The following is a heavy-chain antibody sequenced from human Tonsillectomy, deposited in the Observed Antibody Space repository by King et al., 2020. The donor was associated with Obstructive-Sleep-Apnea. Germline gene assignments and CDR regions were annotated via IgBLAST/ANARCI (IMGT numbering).Heavy chain of an antibody. CDR3: ARRAVGAIHRHFDY. CDR1: GYMFTNYW. CDR2: IYPVASET. D-gene: IGHD1-26*01. J-gene: IGHJ4*02. Sequence: VQLVQSGAEVKKPGESLKISCQGSGYMFTNYWIAWVRQTPGKGLEWLGIIYPVASETKYSPSFQGQVTMSADKSISTAYLQWSSLRASDTAIYYCARRAVGAIHRHFDYWGQGTLVTVSS. V-gene: IGHV5-51*01.